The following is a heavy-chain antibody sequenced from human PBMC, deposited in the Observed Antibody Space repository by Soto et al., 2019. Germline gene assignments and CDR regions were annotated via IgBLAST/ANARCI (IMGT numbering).Heavy chain of an antibody. V-gene: IGHV1-69*13. Sequence: SSVKVACKASGGPFSIYAISWVRQVPGQGLEWMGGIIPIFGTANYAQKFQGRVPITADESTSTAYMELSRLRAEDTAVYYCARVNYYVMKEYDYDYGMDVWGQGTTVTVSS. CDR1: GGPFSIYA. CDR2: IIPIFGTA. D-gene: IGHD3-22*01. CDR3: ARVNYYVMKEYDYDYGMDV. J-gene: IGHJ6*02.